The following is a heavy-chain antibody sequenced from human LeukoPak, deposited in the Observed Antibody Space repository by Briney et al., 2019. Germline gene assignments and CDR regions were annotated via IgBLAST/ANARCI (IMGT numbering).Heavy chain of an antibody. CDR2: IYYSGST. V-gene: IGHV4-59*08. D-gene: IGHD3-10*01. CDR1: GGSISSYY. J-gene: IGHJ5*02. CDR3: ASIKMVREYNWFDP. Sequence: SETLSLTCTVSGGSISSYYWSWIRQPPGKGLEWIGYIYYSGSTNYNPSLKSRVTVSVDTSKNQFSLKLSSVTAADTAVYYCASIKMVREYNWFDPWGQGTLVTVSS.